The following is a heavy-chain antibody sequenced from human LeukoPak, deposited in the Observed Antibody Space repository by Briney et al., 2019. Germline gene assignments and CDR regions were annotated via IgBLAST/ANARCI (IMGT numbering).Heavy chain of an antibody. CDR2: INHSGST. CDR1: GGSFSGYY. CDR3: ARGRAEYYYGSGSYFDY. Sequence: SETLSLTCAVYGGSFSGYYWSWIRQPPGKGLEWIGEINHSGSTNYNPSLKSRVTISVDTSKNQFSLKLSSVTAADTAVYYCARGRAEYYYGSGSYFDYWGQGTLVTVSS. D-gene: IGHD3-10*01. V-gene: IGHV4-34*01. J-gene: IGHJ4*02.